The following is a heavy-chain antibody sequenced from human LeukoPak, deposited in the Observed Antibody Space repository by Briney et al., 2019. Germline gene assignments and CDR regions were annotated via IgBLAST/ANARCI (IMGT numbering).Heavy chain of an antibody. Sequence: ASVKVSCKASGYTFTSYGISWVRQAPGQGLEWMGWISAYNGNTNYAQKLQGRVTMTTDTSTSTAYMELSSLRSEDTAVYYCASTGGYCSGGSCYFDAFDIWGQGTMVTVSS. J-gene: IGHJ3*02. CDR3: ASTGGYCSGGSCYFDAFDI. V-gene: IGHV1-18*01. CDR1: GYTFTSYG. CDR2: ISAYNGNT. D-gene: IGHD2-15*01.